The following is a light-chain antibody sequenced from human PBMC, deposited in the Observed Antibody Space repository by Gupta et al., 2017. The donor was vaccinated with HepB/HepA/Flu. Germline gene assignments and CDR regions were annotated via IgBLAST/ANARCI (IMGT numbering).Light chain of an antibody. V-gene: IGKV1-5*03. CDR2: KAS. CDR3: QQDNCSSVT. J-gene: IGKJ4*01. CDR1: QSFRNY. Sequence: DIQMTQSPSTLSASVGDRVTITCRASQSFRNYLAWYQQKPGKAPKVLIHKASRVRGGVPSRFSGSGSGTEFTLTISSLQPDDFATYYCQQDNCSSVTFGGGTKVEIK.